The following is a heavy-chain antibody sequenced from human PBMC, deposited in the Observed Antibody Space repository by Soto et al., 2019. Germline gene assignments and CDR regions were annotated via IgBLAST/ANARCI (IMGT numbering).Heavy chain of an antibody. CDR3: EVTTGY. V-gene: IGHV1-2*02. D-gene: IGHD2-21*02. CDR2: INPNSGGT. CDR1: GYTFTGYY. Sequence: ASVKVSCKASGYTFTGYYMHWVRQAPGQGLEWMGWINPNSGGTSYAPQFQGRVTMTRNTSISTAYMELSSLRSEDTAVYYCEVTTGYWGQGTKVTVSS. J-gene: IGHJ4*02.